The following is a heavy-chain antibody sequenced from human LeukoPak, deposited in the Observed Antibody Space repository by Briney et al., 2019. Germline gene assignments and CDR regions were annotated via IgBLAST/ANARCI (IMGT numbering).Heavy chain of an antibody. CDR1: GGTFSSYA. V-gene: IGHV1-69*04. CDR3: ARDRQPPYYFDY. D-gene: IGHD6-13*01. J-gene: IGHJ4*02. Sequence: SVKVSCKASGGTFSSYAISWVRQAPGQGLEWMGRIIPILGIANYAQKFQGRVTMTTDTSTSTAYMELRSLRSDDTAVYYCARDRQPPYYFDYWGQGTLVTVSS. CDR2: IIPILGIA.